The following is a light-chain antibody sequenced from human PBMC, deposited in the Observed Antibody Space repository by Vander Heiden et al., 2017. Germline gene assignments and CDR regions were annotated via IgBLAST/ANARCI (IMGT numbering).Light chain of an antibody. CDR2: SNN. V-gene: IGLV1-44*01. CDR3: ASWDDSLKGWV. J-gene: IGLJ3*02. Sequence: QSVLPQPPSASGTPGQRVTISCSGSSSNIGRNTANWYQQLPGTAPKLLIYSNNQRPSGVPDRLSGSKSGTSASLAISGLQSEDEADYYCASWDDSLKGWVFGGGTKLTVL. CDR1: SSNIGRNT.